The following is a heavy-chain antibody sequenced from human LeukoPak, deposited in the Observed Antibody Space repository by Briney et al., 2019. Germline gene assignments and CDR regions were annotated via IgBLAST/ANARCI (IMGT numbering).Heavy chain of an antibody. CDR2: IYHSGST. Sequence: SETLSLTCAVSGGSISSSNWWSWVRHPPGRGREGIGEIYHSGSTNYNPSLKSRVTISVDKSKNQFSLKLSSVTAADTAVYYCARAGYSYGFHGCYFDYWGQGTLVTVSS. D-gene: IGHD5-18*01. CDR3: ARAGYSYGFHGCYFDY. V-gene: IGHV4-4*02. J-gene: IGHJ4*02. CDR1: GGSISSSNW.